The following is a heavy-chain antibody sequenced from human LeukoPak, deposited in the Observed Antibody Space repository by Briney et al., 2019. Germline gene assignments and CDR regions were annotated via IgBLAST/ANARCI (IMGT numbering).Heavy chain of an antibody. Sequence: RSGGSLRLSCAASGFTFSSYAMSWVRQAPEKGLEWVSAISGSGGSTYYADSVKGRFTISRDNSKNTLYLQMNSLRAEDTAVYYCAKFKEYYYDSSGYGYFQHWGQGTLVTVSS. CDR1: GFTFSSYA. D-gene: IGHD3-22*01. J-gene: IGHJ1*01. CDR3: AKFKEYYYDSSGYGYFQH. V-gene: IGHV3-23*01. CDR2: ISGSGGST.